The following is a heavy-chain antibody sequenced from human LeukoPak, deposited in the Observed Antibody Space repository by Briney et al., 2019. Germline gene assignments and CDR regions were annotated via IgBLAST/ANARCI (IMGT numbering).Heavy chain of an antibody. Sequence: GGSLRLSCAASGFTFSSCAMSWVRQAPGKGLEWVANIKQDGSEKNYVASVKGRFTIPRDNAKNSLYLQMNSLRAEDTALYYCARGRWAPFDCWGQGTLVTVSS. J-gene: IGHJ4*02. CDR2: IKQDGSEK. V-gene: IGHV3-7*01. CDR1: GFTFSSCA. CDR3: ARGRWAPFDC. D-gene: IGHD6-13*01.